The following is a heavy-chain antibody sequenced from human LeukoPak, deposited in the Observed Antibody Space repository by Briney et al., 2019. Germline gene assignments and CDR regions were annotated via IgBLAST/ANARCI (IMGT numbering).Heavy chain of an antibody. CDR3: ARGHTRITMIRGSRSAYYFDY. CDR1: GGSISSYY. Sequence: PSETLSLTCTVSGGSISSYYWSWIRQPPGKGLEWIGEINHSGSTNYNPSLKSRVTISVDASKNQFSLKLSSVTAADTAVYYCARGHTRITMIRGSRSAYYFDYWGQGTLVTVSS. J-gene: IGHJ4*02. V-gene: IGHV4-34*01. CDR2: INHSGST. D-gene: IGHD3-10*01.